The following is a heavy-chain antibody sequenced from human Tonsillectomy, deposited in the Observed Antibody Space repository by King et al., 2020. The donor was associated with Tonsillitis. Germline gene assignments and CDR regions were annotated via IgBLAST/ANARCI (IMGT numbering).Heavy chain of an antibody. CDR2: ISSKSSYS. CDR1: GFIFSSQS. Sequence: EVQLVESGGGLVRPGGSLRLSCAASGFIFSSQSMNWVRQAPGKGLEWVSSISSKSSYSYHADSVRGRFTISRDNAKNTLFLEMRSLRVEDTAVYYCAGGGGGGPPPSDRPFDFWGQGILVTVSP. V-gene: IGHV3-21*06. D-gene: IGHD3-16*01. CDR3: AGGGGGGPPPSDRPFDF. J-gene: IGHJ4*02.